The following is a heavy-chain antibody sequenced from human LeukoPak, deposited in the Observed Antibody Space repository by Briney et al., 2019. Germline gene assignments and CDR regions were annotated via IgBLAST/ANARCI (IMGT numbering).Heavy chain of an antibody. V-gene: IGHV4-39*07. CDR1: GGSISSSSYY. J-gene: IGHJ5*02. CDR3: AREIHCSGGSCYSGLGNWFDP. Sequence: SETLSLTCTVSGGSISSSSYYWGWIRQPPGKGLEWIGSIYYSGSTYYNPSLKSRVTISVDTSKNQFSLKLSSVTAADTAVYYCAREIHCSGGSCYSGLGNWFDPWGQGTLVTVSS. CDR2: IYYSGST. D-gene: IGHD2-15*01.